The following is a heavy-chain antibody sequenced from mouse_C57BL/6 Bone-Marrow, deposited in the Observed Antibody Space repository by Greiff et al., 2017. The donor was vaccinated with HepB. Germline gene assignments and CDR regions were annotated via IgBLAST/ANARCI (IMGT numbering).Heavy chain of an antibody. Sequence: QVQLQQSGAELVRPGASVTLSCKASGYTFTDYEMHWVKQTPVHGLEWIGAIDPETGGTAYNQKFKGKAILTADKSSSTAYMELRSLTAEDSAVYYCTRRGDFYDCDDAMDYWGQGTSVTVSS. CDR3: TRRGDFYDCDDAMDY. V-gene: IGHV1-15*01. D-gene: IGHD2-4*01. CDR2: IDPETGGT. CDR1: GYTFTDYE. J-gene: IGHJ4*01.